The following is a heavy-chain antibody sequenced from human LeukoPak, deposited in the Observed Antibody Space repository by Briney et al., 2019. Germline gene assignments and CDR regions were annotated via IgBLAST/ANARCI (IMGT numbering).Heavy chain of an antibody. J-gene: IGHJ4*02. CDR1: GFIFGNFW. CDR3: ARLFGGVTTYDY. V-gene: IGHV3-7*01. D-gene: IGHD2-8*02. CDR2: MKGDGSHI. Sequence: SGGSLRLSCVASGFIFGNFWMSWVRQAPGRGLQWVASMKGDGSHIYYVDSVKGRFTISRDNARNSLYLQMNSLRVEDTAVYYCARLFGGVTTYDYWGQGALVTASS.